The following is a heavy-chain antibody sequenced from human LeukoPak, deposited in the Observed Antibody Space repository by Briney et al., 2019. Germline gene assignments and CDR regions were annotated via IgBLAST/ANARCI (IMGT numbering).Heavy chain of an antibody. Sequence: GGSLRLSCAGSGFTFSNYAMSWVRQAPGKGLEWVSSISSSSSYIYYADSVKGRFTISRDNAKNSLYLQMNSLRAEDTAVYYCARQGGYCSSTSCYDYWGQGTLVSVSS. J-gene: IGHJ4*02. CDR3: ARQGGYCSSTSCYDY. V-gene: IGHV3-21*01. CDR1: GFTFSNYA. D-gene: IGHD2-2*03. CDR2: ISSSSSYI.